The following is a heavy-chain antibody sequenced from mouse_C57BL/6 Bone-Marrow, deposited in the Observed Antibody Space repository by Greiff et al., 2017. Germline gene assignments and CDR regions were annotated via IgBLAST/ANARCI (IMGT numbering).Heavy chain of an antibody. Sequence: EVKLVESGGGLVQPGGSLKLSCAASGFTFSDYGMAWVRQAPRKGPEWVAFISNLAYSIYYADTVTGRFTISRENAKNTLYLEMSSLRSEDTAMYYCASLDSSGPLAYWGQGTLVTVSA. CDR2: ISNLAYSI. V-gene: IGHV5-15*04. CDR1: GFTFSDYG. J-gene: IGHJ3*01. D-gene: IGHD3-2*02. CDR3: ASLDSSGPLAY.